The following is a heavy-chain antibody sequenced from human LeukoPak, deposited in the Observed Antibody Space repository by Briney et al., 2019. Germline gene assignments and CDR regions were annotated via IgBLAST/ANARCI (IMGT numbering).Heavy chain of an antibody. CDR1: GFTVSSNY. D-gene: IGHD3-22*01. CDR2: IYSGGST. Sequence: GGSLRLSCAASGFTVSSNYMSWVRQAPGKGLEWVSLIYSGGSTYYADSVKGRFTISRDNSKNTLYLQMNSLRAENTAVYYCAKGTGYCDSSGYDPFDIWGQGTMVTVSS. V-gene: IGHV3-53*01. CDR3: AKGTGYCDSSGYDPFDI. J-gene: IGHJ3*02.